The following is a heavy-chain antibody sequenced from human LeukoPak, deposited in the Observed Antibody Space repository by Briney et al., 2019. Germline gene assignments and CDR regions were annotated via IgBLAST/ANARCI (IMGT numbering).Heavy chain of an antibody. CDR2: ISDSGDRT. J-gene: IGHJ4*02. Sequence: GGSLRLSCAASGFTFSKYAMTWVRQAPGKGLEWVSAISDSGDRTYYADSVKGRFTLSRDNSKNTLYLQMNSLRAEDTAVYYCAKDARRSSGWWFFDHWGQGTLVTVSS. CDR3: AKDARRSSGWWFFDH. D-gene: IGHD6-19*01. CDR1: GFTFSKYA. V-gene: IGHV3-23*01.